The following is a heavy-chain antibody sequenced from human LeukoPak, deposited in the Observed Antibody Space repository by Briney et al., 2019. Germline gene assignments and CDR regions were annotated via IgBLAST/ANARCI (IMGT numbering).Heavy chain of an antibody. CDR2: ISAYNGNT. J-gene: IGHJ4*02. CDR1: GYTFTSYG. D-gene: IGHD2-15*01. Sequence: PGGSLRLSCAASGYTFTSYGISWVRQAPGQGLEWMGWISAYNGNTNYAQKLQGRVTMTTDTSTSTAYMELRSLRSDDTAVYYCARAGEYCSGSSCYSGVYFDYWGQGTLLTVSS. V-gene: IGHV1-18*01. CDR3: ARAGEYCSGSSCYSGVYFDY.